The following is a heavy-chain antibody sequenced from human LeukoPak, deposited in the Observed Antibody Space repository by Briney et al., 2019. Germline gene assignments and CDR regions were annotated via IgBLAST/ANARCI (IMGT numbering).Heavy chain of an antibody. CDR2: ISWNSGSI. D-gene: IGHD6-19*01. CDR3: AKDSGLAVAGTGGFDY. CDR1: GFTFDAYA. Sequence: GGSLRLSXAASGFTFDAYAMHWVRQAPGKGLEWVSGISWNSGSIGYADSVKGRFTISRDNAKNSLYLQMNSLRAEDMALYYCAKDSGLAVAGTGGFDYWGQGTLVTVSS. J-gene: IGHJ4*02. V-gene: IGHV3-9*03.